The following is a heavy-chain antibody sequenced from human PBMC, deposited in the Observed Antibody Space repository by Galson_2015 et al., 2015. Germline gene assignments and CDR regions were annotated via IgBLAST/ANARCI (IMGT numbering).Heavy chain of an antibody. V-gene: IGHV4-59*01. CDR1: GGSISSYY. CDR3: ARSRITIFGVVTPSGYFDY. J-gene: IGHJ4*02. D-gene: IGHD3-3*01. Sequence: TLSLTCTVSGGSISSYYWSWIRQPPGKGLEWIGYIYYSGSTNYNPSLKSRVTISVDTSKNQFSLKLSSVTAADTAVYYCARSRITIFGVVTPSGYFDYWGQGTLVTVSS. CDR2: IYYSGST.